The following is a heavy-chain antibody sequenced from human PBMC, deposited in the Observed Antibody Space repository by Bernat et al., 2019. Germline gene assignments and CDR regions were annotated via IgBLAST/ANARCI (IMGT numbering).Heavy chain of an antibody. CDR2: IKSKTDGGTR. Sequence: EVQLVESGGGLVKPGGSLRLSCAASGFTFSSAWMRWVRQAPGKGLEWVGRIKSKTDGGTREYAASVKGRFNISRDESKNTLYLQMTRLKTEDAGVYYCTTDPGGTLATWGQGTLVTVSS. J-gene: IGHJ5*02. CDR1: GFTFSSAW. V-gene: IGHV3-15*01. D-gene: IGHD2/OR15-2a*01. CDR3: TTDPGGTLAT.